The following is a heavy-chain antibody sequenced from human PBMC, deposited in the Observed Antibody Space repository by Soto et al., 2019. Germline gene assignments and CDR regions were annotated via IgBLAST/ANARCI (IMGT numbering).Heavy chain of an antibody. CDR1: GFTFDDYA. CDR2: ISWNSGSI. D-gene: IGHD6-19*01. J-gene: IGHJ4*02. CDR3: AKDIGGYSSGCDY. Sequence: PGGSLRLSSAASGFTFDDYAMHWVRQAPGKGLEWVSGISWNSGSIGYADSVKGRFTISRDNAKNSLYLQMNSLRAEDTALYYCAKDIGGYSSGCDYWGQGTLVTVSS. V-gene: IGHV3-9*01.